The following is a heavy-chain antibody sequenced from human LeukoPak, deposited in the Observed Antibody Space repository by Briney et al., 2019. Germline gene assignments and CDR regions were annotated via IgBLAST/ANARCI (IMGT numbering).Heavy chain of an antibody. J-gene: IGHJ4*01. CDR2: IYISGRT. V-gene: IGHV4-4*07. CDR3: AKGPYTNFFDS. CDR1: GDSISTYY. D-gene: IGHD4-11*01. Sequence: SETLSLTCTVSGDSISTYYWSWIRQPAGKGPEWIGRIYISGRTNYNPSLESRVTLSLDTSKNHFSLKLRSVTAADTAVYYCAKGPYTNFFDSWGHGTLVTVSS.